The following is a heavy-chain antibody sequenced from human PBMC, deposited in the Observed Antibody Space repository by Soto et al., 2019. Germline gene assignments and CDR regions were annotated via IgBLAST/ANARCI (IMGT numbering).Heavy chain of an antibody. CDR1: GGTFSSYT. Sequence: KVSCKASGGTFSSYTISWVRQMPGKGLEWMGIIYPGDSDTRYSPSFQGQVTISADKSISTAYLQWSSLKASDTAMYYCERRRYSYGLGDAFDIWGQGTMVTVSS. CDR3: ERRRYSYGLGDAFDI. D-gene: IGHD5-18*01. V-gene: IGHV5-51*01. J-gene: IGHJ3*02. CDR2: IYPGDSDT.